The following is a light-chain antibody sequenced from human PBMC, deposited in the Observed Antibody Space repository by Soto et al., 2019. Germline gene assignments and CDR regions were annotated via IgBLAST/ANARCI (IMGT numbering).Light chain of an antibody. V-gene: IGKV1-39*01. CDR1: QSISTY. CDR2: DSS. CDR3: QQSYRSPPT. J-gene: IGKJ1*01. Sequence: DIQLTQSPSSLSASVGDRITITCRASQSISTYLNWYQQKPGEAPTLLVYDSSTLQSGVPSRFSGSGFGAEFTLTVSSLQPEDFATYYCQQSYRSPPTFGQGTKVDIK.